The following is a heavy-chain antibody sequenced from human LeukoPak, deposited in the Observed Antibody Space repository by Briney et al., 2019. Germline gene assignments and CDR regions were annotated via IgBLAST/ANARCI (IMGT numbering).Heavy chain of an antibody. V-gene: IGHV3-7*01. CDR2: IKRDGSEK. CDR3: ARKGNTYDHVWGSYRYEPYYFDY. J-gene: IGHJ4*02. D-gene: IGHD3-16*02. CDR1: GFTVSSNY. Sequence: GGSLRLSCAASGFTVSSNYMSWVRQAPGKGLEWVADIKRDGSEKYYVDSVKGRFTISRDNAKNSLYLQMNSLRAEDTAVYYCARKGNTYDHVWGSYRYEPYYFDYWGQGTLVTVSS.